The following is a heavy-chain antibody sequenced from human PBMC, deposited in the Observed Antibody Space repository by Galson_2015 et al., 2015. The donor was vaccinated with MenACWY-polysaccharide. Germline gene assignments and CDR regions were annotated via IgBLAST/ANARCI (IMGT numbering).Heavy chain of an antibody. Sequence: SLRLSCAGSGFNFGGNGLYWVRQAPGKGLEWVALIRNDGRKHYPDAVKGRFTISRDNSKNTLYLQMNSLRPEDTAVYYCARNPSRLDIAAASHWGQGALVSVSS. V-gene: IGHV3-30*02. D-gene: IGHD6-13*01. J-gene: IGHJ4*02. CDR1: GFNFGGNG. CDR3: ARNPSRLDIAAASH. CDR2: IRNDGRK.